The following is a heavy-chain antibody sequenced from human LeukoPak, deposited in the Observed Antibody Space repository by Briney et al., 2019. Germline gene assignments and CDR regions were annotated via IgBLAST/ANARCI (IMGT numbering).Heavy chain of an antibody. CDR3: ARVGRPSSSSLDAFDI. J-gene: IGHJ3*02. D-gene: IGHD6-6*01. Sequence: SGTLSLTCAVSGGSVSHSNWWTWVRQSPGKGLEWIGEVHPSEGTNYNPSLKSRVTISLDKSKNQFSLELNSVTAADTAVYYCARVGRPSSSSLDAFDIWGQGTIVTVSS. CDR1: GGSVSHSNW. CDR2: VHPSEGT. V-gene: IGHV4-4*02.